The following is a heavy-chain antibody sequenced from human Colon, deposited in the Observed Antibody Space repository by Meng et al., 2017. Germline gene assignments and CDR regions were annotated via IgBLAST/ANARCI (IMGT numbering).Heavy chain of an antibody. D-gene: IGHD1-7*01. J-gene: IGHJ4*02. CDR2: VYHRGDT. CDR1: GDSISSDIW. CDR3: GRDQGRELINH. Sequence: REGSGPVLVKPSGTPSLNRTVSGDSISSDIWWSWGREPPGKGLEWIGEVYHRGDTNYNPSLKSRVDISVDKSKNQFYLSLFSVTAADTAVYYCGRDQGRELINHWGQGTLVTVSS. V-gene: IGHV4-4*02.